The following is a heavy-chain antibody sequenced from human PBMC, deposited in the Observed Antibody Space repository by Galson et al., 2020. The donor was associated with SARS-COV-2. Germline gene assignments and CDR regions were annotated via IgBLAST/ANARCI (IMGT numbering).Heavy chain of an antibody. V-gene: IGHV3-30*19. Sequence: GESLKISCAASGFTFSDHAMHWVRQAPGKGLEWVAVISYDGSNKYYADSVKGRFTISRDNSKNTLYLQMNSLRAEDTAVYYCAREGPLDAFDMWGQGTMVTVSS. CDR3: AREGPLDAFDM. CDR1: GFTFSDHA. CDR2: ISYDGSNK. J-gene: IGHJ3*02.